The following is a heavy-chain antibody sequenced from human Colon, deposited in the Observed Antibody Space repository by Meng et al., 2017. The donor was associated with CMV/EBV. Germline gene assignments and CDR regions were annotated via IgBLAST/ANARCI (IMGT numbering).Heavy chain of an antibody. Sequence: GGSLRLSCAASGFNFNIFAINWVRQVPGKGLEWVSSISGSADTTHYADSVGGRFTISRDNSNNTVYLQMNSLRAEDTAVYYCAKPHEDYYYDKSGGYGMDVWGQGTTVTVSS. J-gene: IGHJ6*02. CDR3: AKPHEDYYYDKSGGYGMDV. V-gene: IGHV3-23*01. D-gene: IGHD3-22*01. CDR1: GFNFNIFA. CDR2: ISGSADTT.